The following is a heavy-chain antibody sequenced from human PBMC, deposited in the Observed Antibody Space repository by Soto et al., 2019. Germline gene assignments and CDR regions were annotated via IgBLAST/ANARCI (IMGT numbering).Heavy chain of an antibody. CDR1: GFSVSSNY. Sequence: PGGSMRLSCAASGFSVSSNYMSWVRQAPGKGLEWVSVIYSGGSTYYADSVKGRFTISRDNSKNTLYLQMNSLRAEDTAVYYCAREIPGRDGYNYDAFDIWCQGTMVT. V-gene: IGHV3-53*01. CDR2: IYSGGST. CDR3: AREIPGRDGYNYDAFDI. D-gene: IGHD5-12*01. J-gene: IGHJ3*02.